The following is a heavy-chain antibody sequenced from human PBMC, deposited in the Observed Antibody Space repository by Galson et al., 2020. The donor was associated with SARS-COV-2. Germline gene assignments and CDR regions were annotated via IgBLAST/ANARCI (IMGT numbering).Heavy chain of an antibody. J-gene: IGHJ6*02. CDR2: IWYDGSNK. D-gene: IGHD6-6*01. Sequence: GASLKISCAASGFPISSYGMHWVRQAPGKGLEWVAVIWYDGSNKYYADSVKGRFTISRDNSKNTLYLQMNSLRAEDTAVYYCASEYSSSSYYYYGMDVWGQGTTVTVSS. CDR1: GFPISSYG. V-gene: IGHV3-33*01. CDR3: ASEYSSSSYYYYGMDV.